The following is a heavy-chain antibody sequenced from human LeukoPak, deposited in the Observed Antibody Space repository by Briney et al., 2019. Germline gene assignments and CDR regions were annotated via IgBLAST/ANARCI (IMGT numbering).Heavy chain of an antibody. V-gene: IGHV3-30*02. CDR3: AKDSKVVVAATQYNWFDP. CDR2: IRYDGSNK. J-gene: IGHJ5*02. D-gene: IGHD2-15*01. Sequence: GGSLRLSCAASGFTFSSYGMHWVRQAPGKGLEWVAFIRYDGSNKYYADSVKGRFTISRDNSKNTLYLQMNSLRAEDTAVYYCAKDSKVVVAATQYNWFDPWGQGTLVTVSS. CDR1: GFTFSSYG.